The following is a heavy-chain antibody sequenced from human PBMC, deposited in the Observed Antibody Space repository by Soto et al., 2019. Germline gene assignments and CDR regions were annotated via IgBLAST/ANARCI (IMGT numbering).Heavy chain of an antibody. J-gene: IGHJ4*02. D-gene: IGHD3-3*01. CDR1: GFTFSNYG. CDR3: ARDFSGPLDY. Sequence: PGGSLRLSCAASGFTFSNYGMHWVRQAPGKGLEWVALIWYDANNEYYADSVKGRFTISRDNSKNTVYLQMNSLRAEDTAMYFCARDFSGPLDYWGQGTPVTVSS. CDR2: IWYDANNE. V-gene: IGHV3-33*01.